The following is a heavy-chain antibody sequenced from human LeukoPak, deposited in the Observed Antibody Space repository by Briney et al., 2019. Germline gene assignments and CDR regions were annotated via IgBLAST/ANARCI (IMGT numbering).Heavy chain of an antibody. J-gene: IGHJ4*02. CDR1: GGTFSSYA. CDR3: ARDWYYDILTGYYKCFDY. V-gene: IGHV1-69*04. CDR2: IIPILGIA. Sequence: GASVKVSCKASGGTFSSYAISWVRQAPGQGLEWMGRIIPILGIANYAQKFQGRVTITADKSTSTAYMELSSLRSEDTAVYYCARDWYYDILTGYYKCFDYWGQGTLVTVSS. D-gene: IGHD3-9*01.